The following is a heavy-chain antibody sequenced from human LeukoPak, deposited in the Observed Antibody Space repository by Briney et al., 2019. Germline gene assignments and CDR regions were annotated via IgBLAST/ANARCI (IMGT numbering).Heavy chain of an antibody. CDR2: INSGGSST. Sequence: PGGSLRLSCAASGFTFSSYWMHWVRQAPGKGLVWVSRINSGGSSTSYADSVKGRFTISRDNAKNTLYLQMNSLRAEDTAVYYCARVLLGDYAIYYYYYYGMDVWGQGTTVTVSS. D-gene: IGHD4-17*01. CDR3: ARVLLGDYAIYYYYYYGMDV. CDR1: GFTFSSYW. V-gene: IGHV3-74*01. J-gene: IGHJ6*02.